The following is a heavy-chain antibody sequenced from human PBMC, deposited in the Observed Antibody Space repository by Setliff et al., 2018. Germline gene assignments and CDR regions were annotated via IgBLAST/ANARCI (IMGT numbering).Heavy chain of an antibody. CDR3: ARRYNFWSGYLDY. V-gene: IGHV4-34*01. D-gene: IGHD3-3*01. CDR1: GGSFSGYY. Sequence: SETLSLTCAVYGGSFSGYYWSWIRQPPGKGLEWIGEINHSGSTNYNPSLKSRVTISVDTSKNQFSLKLSFVTAADTAVYYCARRYNFWSGYLDYWGQGTLVTVSS. J-gene: IGHJ4*02. CDR2: INHSGST.